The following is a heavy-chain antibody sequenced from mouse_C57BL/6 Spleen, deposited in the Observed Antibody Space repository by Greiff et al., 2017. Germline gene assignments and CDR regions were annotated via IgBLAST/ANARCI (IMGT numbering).Heavy chain of an antibody. CDR2: IDPSDSYT. CDR3: ARFNYYAMDY. Sequence: VQLQQPGAELVMPGASVKLSCKASGYTFTSYWMHWVKQRPGQGLEWIGEIDPSDSYTNYNQKFKGKSTLTVDKSSSTAYMQLSSLTSEDSAVYYCARFNYYAMDYWGQGTSVIVSS. CDR1: GYTFTSYW. V-gene: IGHV1-69*01. J-gene: IGHJ4*01.